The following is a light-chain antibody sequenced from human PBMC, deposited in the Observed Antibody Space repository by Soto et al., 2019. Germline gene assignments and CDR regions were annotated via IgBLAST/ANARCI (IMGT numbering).Light chain of an antibody. J-gene: IGKJ1*01. CDR3: QQRSRWPPT. Sequence: EIVLTQSPATLSSFPGDRVTLSCRASQAVNTRLAWYQQKPGRAPSLLIFDASNRATGIPARFSGSGSGTDFTLTISSLEPEDFATYYCQQRSRWPPTFGHGTKVDIK. CDR2: DAS. V-gene: IGKV3-11*01. CDR1: QAVNTR.